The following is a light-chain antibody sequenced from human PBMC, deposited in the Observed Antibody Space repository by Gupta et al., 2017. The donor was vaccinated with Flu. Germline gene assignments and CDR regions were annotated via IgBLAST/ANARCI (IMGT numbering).Light chain of an antibody. Sequence: DIQMTQSPSTLSASVGDRVTITCRASQSISYWLAWFQKKPGKAPKPLIYKASSLESGVPSRFSGSGSGTEFSLTISSLQPDDFATYYCQHYYSDPWTFGQGTKVEIK. V-gene: IGKV1-5*03. J-gene: IGKJ1*01. CDR1: QSISYW. CDR2: KAS. CDR3: QHYYSDPWT.